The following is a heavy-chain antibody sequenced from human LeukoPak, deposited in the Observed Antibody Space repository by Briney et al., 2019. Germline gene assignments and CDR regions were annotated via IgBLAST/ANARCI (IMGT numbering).Heavy chain of an antibody. CDR1: GDSVSSNSAA. CDR2: TYYRSKWYN. V-gene: IGHV6-1*01. J-gene: IGHJ5*02. CDR3: ARAHGAAGPGSWFDP. D-gene: IGHD6-13*01. Sequence: SQTLSLTCAISGDSVSSNSAAWNWIRQSPSRGLEWLGRTYYRSKWYNDYAVSVKSRITINPDTSKNQFSLQLNSVTPESTAVYYCARAHGAAGPGSWFDPWGQGTLVTVSS.